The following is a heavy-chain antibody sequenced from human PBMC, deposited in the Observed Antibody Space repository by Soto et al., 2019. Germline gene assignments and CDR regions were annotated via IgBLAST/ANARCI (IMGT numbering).Heavy chain of an antibody. J-gene: IGHJ4*02. D-gene: IGHD6-6*01. CDR3: ARGVRPDY. CDR2: MNPNSGNI. CDR1: GYTFTDYD. V-gene: IGHV1-8*01. Sequence: QVQLVQSGAEVRKPGASVKVSCKASGYTFTDYDVNWVRQATGQGLEWMGWMNPNSGNIAYAQSFQGRITMTRDTSVSTAYMELSGLRDEDTAVYYCARGVRPDYWGQGTLVTVSS.